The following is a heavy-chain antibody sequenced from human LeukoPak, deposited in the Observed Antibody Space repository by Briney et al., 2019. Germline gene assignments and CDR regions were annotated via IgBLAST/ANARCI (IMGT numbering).Heavy chain of an antibody. V-gene: IGHV3-23*01. CDR3: AKDSAIVFGEYYFDY. D-gene: IGHD3-10*02. J-gene: IGHJ4*02. CDR2: ISGSGGST. Sequence: PGGSLRLSCAASGFTFSSYAMSWVRQAPGKGLEWVSAISGSGGSTYYADSVKGRFTISRDNSKNTLYLQMNSLRAEGTAVYYCAKDSAIVFGEYYFDYWGQGTLVTVSS. CDR1: GFTFSSYA.